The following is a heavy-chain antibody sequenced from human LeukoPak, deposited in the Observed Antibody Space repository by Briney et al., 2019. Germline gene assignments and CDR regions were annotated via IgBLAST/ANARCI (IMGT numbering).Heavy chain of an antibody. V-gene: IGHV4-61*02. CDR2: IYTSGST. D-gene: IGHD1-26*01. CDR3: ARGGVGATNYFDY. Sequence: SETLSLTCTVSGGSISSGSYYCGWIRQPAGEGLEWIGRIYTSGSTNYNPSLKSRVTISVDTSKNQFSLKLSSVTAADTAVYYCARGGVGATNYFDYWGQGTLVTVS. J-gene: IGHJ4*02. CDR1: GGSISSGSYY.